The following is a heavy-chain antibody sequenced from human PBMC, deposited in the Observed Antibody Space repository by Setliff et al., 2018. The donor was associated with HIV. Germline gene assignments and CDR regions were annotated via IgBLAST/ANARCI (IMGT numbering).Heavy chain of an antibody. V-gene: IGHV4-38-2*01. CDR1: GYSLSSDYY. CDR2: IAYSGTTMYT. CDR3: ARGPPFAY. J-gene: IGHJ4*02. Sequence: PSETLSLTCAVSGYSLSSDYYWGWIRQPPGKGLEWIADIAYSGTTMYTNYNPSLESRVIVSEDTSRDQFFLKLTSVTADDTAIYYCARGPPFAYWGQGLLVTVSS.